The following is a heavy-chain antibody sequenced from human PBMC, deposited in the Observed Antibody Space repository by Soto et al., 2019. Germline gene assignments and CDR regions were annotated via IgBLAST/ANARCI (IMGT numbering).Heavy chain of an antibody. CDR1: GFTFGDYA. Sequence: GGSLRLSCTASGFTFGDYAMSWVRQAPGKGLEWVGFIRSKGSGGTSEYAASVKGRFSFSRDDSKSIAYLQMNSLKIEDTAVYYCTRDQPITPWGQGTMVTVSS. CDR3: TRDQPITP. J-gene: IGHJ3*01. D-gene: IGHD3-10*01. CDR2: IRSKGSGGTS. V-gene: IGHV3-49*04.